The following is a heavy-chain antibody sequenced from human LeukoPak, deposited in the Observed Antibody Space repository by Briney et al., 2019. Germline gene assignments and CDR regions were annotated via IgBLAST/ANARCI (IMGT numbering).Heavy chain of an antibody. D-gene: IGHD6-6*01. CDR3: ARDRYSMSSAFDY. Sequence: GGSLRLSCAASGFTFDDYAMHWVRQAPGKGLEWVSGISWNSGSIGYADSVKGRFTISRDNAKTSLYLQMNSLRAEDTAVYYCARDRYSMSSAFDYWGQGTLVTVSS. V-gene: IGHV3-9*01. J-gene: IGHJ4*02. CDR2: ISWNSGSI. CDR1: GFTFDDYA.